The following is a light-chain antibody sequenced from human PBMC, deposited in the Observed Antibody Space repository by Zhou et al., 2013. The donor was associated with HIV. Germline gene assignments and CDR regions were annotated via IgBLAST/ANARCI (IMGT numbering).Light chain of an antibody. CDR1: QSVSSN. CDR2: GAS. V-gene: IGKV3D-15*02. CDR3: QQYGSSPLT. Sequence: EIVMTQSPATLSVSPGERATLSCRASQSVSSNLAWYQQKPGQAPRLLIYGASSRATGIPDRFSGSGSGTEFTLTISSLQSEDFAVYYCQQYGSSPLTFGGGTKVEIK. J-gene: IGKJ4*01.